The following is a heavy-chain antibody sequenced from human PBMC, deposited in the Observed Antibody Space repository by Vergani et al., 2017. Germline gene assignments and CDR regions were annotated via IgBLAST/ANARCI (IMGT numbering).Heavy chain of an antibody. CDR3: ARGSFGGDYADGFDY. V-gene: IGHV3-48*03. CDR1: GFTFSSHE. D-gene: IGHD4-17*01. J-gene: IGHJ4*02. CDR2: ISSSGSTL. Sequence: EVQLVESGGGLVQPGGSLRLSCAASGFTFSSHEMNWVRQAPGKGLEWVSYISSSGSTLYYADSVKGRFTISRGNAKNSLYLQMNSLRAEDTAVYYCARGSFGGDYADGFDYWGQGTLVTVSS.